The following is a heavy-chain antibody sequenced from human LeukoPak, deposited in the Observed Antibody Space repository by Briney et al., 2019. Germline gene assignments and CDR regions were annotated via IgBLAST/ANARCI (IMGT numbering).Heavy chain of an antibody. CDR3: ARFHLQPFRAAIRYSFDY. V-gene: IGHV3-7*01. J-gene: IGHJ4*02. Sequence: GGSMRLSSAASGFTLSSHWMSWVSQAPGKGLEWVANIKQDGSEKYYVDAVKGRFTIFRDNAKNSLYLQMNSLRAEDTAVYYCARFHLQPFRAAIRYSFDYWGQGTLVTVSS. D-gene: IGHD2-2*02. CDR1: GFTLSSHW. CDR2: IKQDGSEK.